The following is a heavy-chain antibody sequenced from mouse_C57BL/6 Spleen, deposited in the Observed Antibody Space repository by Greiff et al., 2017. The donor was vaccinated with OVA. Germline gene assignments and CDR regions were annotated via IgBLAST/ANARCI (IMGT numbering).Heavy chain of an antibody. CDR3: ARGDYYYDYDGGYYFDD. Sequence: QVQLQQPGAELVKPGASVKMSCKASGYTFTSYWITWVKQRPGQGLEWIGDIYPGSGSTNYNEKFKSKATLTVDTSSSTAYMQLSSLTSEDSAVYYCARGDYYYDYDGGYYFDDWGQGTTLTVSS. CDR2: IYPGSGST. J-gene: IGHJ2*01. D-gene: IGHD2-4*01. V-gene: IGHV1-55*01. CDR1: GYTFTSYW.